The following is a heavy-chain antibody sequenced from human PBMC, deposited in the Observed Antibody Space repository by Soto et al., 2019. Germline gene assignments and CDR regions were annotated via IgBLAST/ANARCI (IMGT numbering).Heavy chain of an antibody. D-gene: IGHD3-10*01. V-gene: IGHV3-7*01. Sequence: GGSLRLSCAASGFTFSSYWMSWVRQAPGKGLEWVANIKQDGSEKYYVDSVKGRFTISRDNAKNSLYLQMNSLRAEDTAVYYCARATNYGSGSYLCYYMDVWGKGTTLTVSS. CDR2: IKQDGSEK. J-gene: IGHJ6*03. CDR1: GFTFSSYW. CDR3: ARATNYGSGSYLCYYMDV.